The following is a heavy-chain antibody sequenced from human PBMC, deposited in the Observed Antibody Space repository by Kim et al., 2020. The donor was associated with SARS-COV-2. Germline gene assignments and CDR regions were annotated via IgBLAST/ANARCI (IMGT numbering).Heavy chain of an antibody. CDR1: GGSFSGYY. CDR3: ARAGRAFDY. J-gene: IGHJ4*02. D-gene: IGHD1-26*01. V-gene: IGHV4-34*01. Sequence: SETLSLTCAVYGGSFSGYYWSWIRQPPGKGLEWIGEINHSGSTNYNPSLKSRVTISVDTSKNQFSLKLSSVTAADTAVYYCARAGRAFDYWGQGTLGTVS. CDR2: INHSGST.